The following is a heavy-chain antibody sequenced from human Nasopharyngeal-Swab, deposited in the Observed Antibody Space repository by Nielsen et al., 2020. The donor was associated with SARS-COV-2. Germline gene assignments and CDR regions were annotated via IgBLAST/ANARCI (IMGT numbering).Heavy chain of an antibody. CDR2: IRNDGSSK. Sequence: GGSLRLSCAASGFTFTSHGMYWVRQAPGEGLDWVAFIRNDGSSKNYADSVKGRFTISRDNSKNTLYPQMNSLRAEDTAMYYCAKDRQLWSNDFDYWGQGTLVTVSS. CDR1: GFTFTSHG. D-gene: IGHD5-18*01. CDR3: AKDRQLWSNDFDY. J-gene: IGHJ4*02. V-gene: IGHV3-30*02.